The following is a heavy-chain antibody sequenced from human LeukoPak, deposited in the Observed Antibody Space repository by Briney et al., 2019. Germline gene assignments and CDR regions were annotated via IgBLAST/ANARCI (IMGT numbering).Heavy chain of an antibody. CDR2: MNPNSGNT. CDR3: ARLAPRYSSSPRSGFAY. Sequence: ASVKVSCKASGYTFTSYDINWVRQATGQGLEWMGWMNPNSGNTGYAQRFQGRVTMTRNTSISTAYMELSSLRSEDTAVYYCARLAPRYSSSPRSGFAYWGQGTLVTVSS. J-gene: IGHJ4*02. CDR1: GYTFTSYD. D-gene: IGHD6-6*01. V-gene: IGHV1-8*01.